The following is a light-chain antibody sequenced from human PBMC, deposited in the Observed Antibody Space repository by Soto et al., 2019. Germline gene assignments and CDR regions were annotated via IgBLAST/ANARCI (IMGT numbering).Light chain of an antibody. Sequence: QSVLTQPPSVSAAPGQKVSISCSGSSSNDGKNFVSWYQHFPGKAPKLLIYDNQKRPSGIPDRFSASKSGTLGTLDITGLQTGDEADYYWGTWDSSLTIGVIFGGGTKLTVL. J-gene: IGLJ2*01. CDR1: SSNDGKNF. V-gene: IGLV1-51*01. CDR3: GTWDSSLTIGVI. CDR2: DNQ.